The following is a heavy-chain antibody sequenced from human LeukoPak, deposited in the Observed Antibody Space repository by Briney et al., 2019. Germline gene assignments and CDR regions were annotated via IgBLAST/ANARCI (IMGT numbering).Heavy chain of an antibody. Sequence: GGSLRLSCAASGFTFSSYSMNWVRQAPGKGLEWVSYISSSSSTIYYADSVKGRFTISRDNSKNTLYLQMNSLRAEDTAVYYCANVDTAMDFDYWGQGTLVTVSS. J-gene: IGHJ4*02. D-gene: IGHD5-18*01. CDR1: GFTFSSYS. CDR2: ISSSSSTI. V-gene: IGHV3-48*01. CDR3: ANVDTAMDFDY.